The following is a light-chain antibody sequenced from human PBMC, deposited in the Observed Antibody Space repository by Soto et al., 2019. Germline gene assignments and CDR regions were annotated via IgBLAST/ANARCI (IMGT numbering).Light chain of an antibody. V-gene: IGKV1-5*01. Sequence: IRRIESPSTLASSVGDRVTIGXRVSESISTWLAWYQQKPGXAPTXXXAHXSTLQTGGPSSLSGSGSGTDFTPTISSLQPDDCANYYCLLDFIDFWAFGQGTKVDIK. CDR1: ESISTW. J-gene: IGKJ1*01. CDR3: LLDFIDFWA. CDR2: HXS.